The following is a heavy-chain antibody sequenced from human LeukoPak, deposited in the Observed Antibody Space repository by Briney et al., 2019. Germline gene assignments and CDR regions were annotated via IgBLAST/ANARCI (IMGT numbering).Heavy chain of an antibody. CDR1: GFTFSSYG. D-gene: IGHD2-15*01. J-gene: IGHJ4*02. CDR3: ATGGRSGVAFES. Sequence: GRSLRLSCAASGFTFSSYGMHWVRQAPGKGLEWVAVTWYDGSNKYYADSVKGRSTISRDKSNNTLYLQMNSLRAEDTAVYYCATGGRSGVAFESWGQGTLVTVSS. CDR2: TWYDGSNK. V-gene: IGHV3-33*01.